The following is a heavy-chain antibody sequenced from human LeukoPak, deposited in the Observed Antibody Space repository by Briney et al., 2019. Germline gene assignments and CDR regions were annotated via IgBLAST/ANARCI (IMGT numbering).Heavy chain of an antibody. D-gene: IGHD6-13*01. Sequence: GGSLRLSRAASGFFFSTYAMSWVRQTPEKGLEWVSAISSSGGSTYYADSVKGRFTTSRDNSKNTLYLQMTSLRVEDTAVYYCAKYFAAVGSFDYWGQGTLVTVSS. J-gene: IGHJ4*02. V-gene: IGHV3-23*01. CDR1: GFFFSTYA. CDR2: ISSSGGST. CDR3: AKYFAAVGSFDY.